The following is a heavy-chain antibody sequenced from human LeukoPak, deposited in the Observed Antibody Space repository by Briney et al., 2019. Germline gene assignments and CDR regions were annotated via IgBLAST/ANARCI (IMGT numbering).Heavy chain of an antibody. J-gene: IGHJ4*02. CDR1: GGSISSYY. CDR2: SSNSGST. Sequence: PSETLSLTCTLSGGSISSYYWSCSRPRPGGGGGRTAYSSNSGSTYYNPPLNSRVTMSAGTSKNQFSLKLTSVTAADTAVCYCARHSSDWSFDYWGQGTLVTVSS. V-gene: IGHV4-59*08. D-gene: IGHD6-19*01. CDR3: ARHSSDWSFDY.